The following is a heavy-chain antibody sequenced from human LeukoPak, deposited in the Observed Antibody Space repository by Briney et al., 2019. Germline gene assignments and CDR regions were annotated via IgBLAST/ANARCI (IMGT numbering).Heavy chain of an antibody. D-gene: IGHD1-26*01. CDR2: ISGSGGST. CDR3: AKNCGSGSYFGRLVLPCYGAFDI. CDR1: GFTFSSYA. Sequence: GGSLRLSCAASGFTFSSYAMSWVRQAPGKGLEWVSAISGSGGSTYYADSVKGRFTISRDNSKNTLYLQMNSLRAEDTAVYYCAKNCGSGSYFGRLVLPCYGAFDIWGQGTMVTVSS. J-gene: IGHJ3*02. V-gene: IGHV3-23*01.